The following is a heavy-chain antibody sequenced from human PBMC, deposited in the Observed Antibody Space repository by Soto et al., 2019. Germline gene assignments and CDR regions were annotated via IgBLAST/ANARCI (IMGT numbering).Heavy chain of an antibody. CDR1: GYTFTNYG. CDR2: INVYNGNT. CDR3: ARGPDPTYSDY. J-gene: IGHJ4*02. V-gene: IGHV1-18*01. Sequence: QVQVVQSGAEVKKPGASVKVSCKASGYTFTNYGISCVRQAPGQGLEWMGWINVYNGNTNYAQKLQGRVTMTTDTSTSTAYIELKSLRSDDTAVYYCARGPDPTYSDYWGQGTLVTVSS.